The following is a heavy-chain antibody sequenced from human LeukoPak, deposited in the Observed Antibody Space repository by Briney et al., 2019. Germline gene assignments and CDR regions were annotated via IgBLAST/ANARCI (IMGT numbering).Heavy chain of an antibody. Sequence: TGGSLRLSCAASGFTFSSYAMHWVRQAPGKGLEWVAVISYDGSNKYYADSVKGRFTISRDNSKNTLYLQMNSLRAEDTAVYYCAGNQRRLDYWGQGTLVTVSS. J-gene: IGHJ4*02. V-gene: IGHV3-30*04. CDR2: ISYDGSNK. CDR1: GFTFSSYA. CDR3: AGNQRRLDY. D-gene: IGHD1-14*01.